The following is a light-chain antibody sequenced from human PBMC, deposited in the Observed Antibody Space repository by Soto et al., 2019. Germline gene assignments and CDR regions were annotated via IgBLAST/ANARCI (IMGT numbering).Light chain of an antibody. V-gene: IGLV5-45*03. J-gene: IGLJ2*01. CDR3: MIWHSTAVV. CDR2: YKSDSDK. Sequence: QPVLTQPSSLSASPGASASLTCTLRSDINVGPYRIYWYQQKPGSRPQHLLTYKSDSDKQQGSGVPSRFSGSKDASANAAILLISGLQSGDEADYYCMIWHSTAVVFGGGTKLTVL. CDR1: SDINVGPYR.